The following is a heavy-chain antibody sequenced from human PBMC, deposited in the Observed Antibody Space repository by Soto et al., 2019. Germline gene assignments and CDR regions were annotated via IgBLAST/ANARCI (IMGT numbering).Heavy chain of an antibody. V-gene: IGHV1-18*01. CDR1: GYTFRNFG. CDR2: ISAYNANA. Sequence: QIQLLQSGAEVKKPGASVKVTCKASGYTFRNFGISWVRQAPGQGLEWMGWISAYNANANYAQKFQGRLTMTADTSTSTAYMELRSLRSGDTAVYYCARENSYFDYWCQGTLVTVSS. CDR3: ARENSYFDY. J-gene: IGHJ4*02.